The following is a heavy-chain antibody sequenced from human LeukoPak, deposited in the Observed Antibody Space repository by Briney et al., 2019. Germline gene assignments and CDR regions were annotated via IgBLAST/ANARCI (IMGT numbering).Heavy chain of an antibody. V-gene: IGHV3-21*04. CDR3: AKNPLVAGTIYFDS. CDR2: IDTSSRYI. CDR1: GFTFSSYS. J-gene: IGHJ4*02. D-gene: IGHD6-19*01. Sequence: GGSLRLSCAASGFTFSSYSMNWVRQAPGKGLEWVSSIDTSSRYIYYGDSVKGRFTISRDNAKNSLYPQMNSLRAEDTAVYYCAKNPLVAGTIYFDSWGQGTLLTVSS.